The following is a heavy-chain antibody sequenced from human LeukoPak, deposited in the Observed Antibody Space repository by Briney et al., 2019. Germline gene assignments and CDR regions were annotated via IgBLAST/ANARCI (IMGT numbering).Heavy chain of an antibody. CDR3: ARHFGYSYGAVPFDP. Sequence: SETLSLTCAVSGWSVTSGYYWGWIRQPPGKGLEWIGSIYHSGSTYYNPSLKSRVTISVDTSKNQFSLNLSSVTAADTAVYYCARHFGYSYGAVPFDPWGLGTLVTVSS. J-gene: IGHJ5*02. D-gene: IGHD5-18*01. CDR1: GWSVTSGYY. V-gene: IGHV4-38-2*01. CDR2: IYHSGST.